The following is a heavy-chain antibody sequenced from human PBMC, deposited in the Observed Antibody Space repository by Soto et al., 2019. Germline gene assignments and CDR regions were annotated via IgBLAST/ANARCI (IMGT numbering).Heavy chain of an antibody. CDR2: ITGNGVSA. Sequence: GGSLRLSCAASGFTFIDYAMSWVRQAPGKGLEWVSGITGNGVSAFYVDSVKGRFTISRDNSKNTLYLQMNSLRAEDTAVYFCAKGARNCGGDCFSSYFDYWGQGALVTVSS. CDR1: GFTFIDYA. CDR3: AKGARNCGGDCFSSYFDY. J-gene: IGHJ4*02. V-gene: IGHV3-23*01. D-gene: IGHD2-21*02.